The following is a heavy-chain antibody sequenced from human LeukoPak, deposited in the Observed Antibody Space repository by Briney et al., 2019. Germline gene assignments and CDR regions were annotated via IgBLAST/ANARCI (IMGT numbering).Heavy chain of an antibody. D-gene: IGHD4/OR15-4a*01. J-gene: IGHJ4*02. Sequence: GRSLRLSCAASGFTFDDYAMHWVRQAPGKGLEWVSGISWNSGSIGYADSVKGRFTISRDNAKNSLYLQMNSLRAEDTAVYYCARRAGAYSHPYDYWGQGTLVTVSS. CDR2: ISWNSGSI. CDR3: ARRAGAYSHPYDY. CDR1: GFTFDDYA. V-gene: IGHV3-9*01.